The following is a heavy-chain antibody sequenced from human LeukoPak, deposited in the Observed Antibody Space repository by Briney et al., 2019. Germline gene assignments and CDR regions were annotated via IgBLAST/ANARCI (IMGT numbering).Heavy chain of an antibody. J-gene: IGHJ4*02. CDR2: ISYDGSDK. CDR3: ARDPPTITLAGNGNDY. V-gene: IGHV3-30*04. CDR1: GFTFSNYA. Sequence: GGSLRLSCAASGFTFSNYAMHWVRQAPGKGLEWVAVISYDGSDKYYADSVKGRFTISRDNAKKSLYLQMNSLRAEDTAVYYCARDPPTITLAGNGNDYWGQGTLVTVSS. D-gene: IGHD6-19*01.